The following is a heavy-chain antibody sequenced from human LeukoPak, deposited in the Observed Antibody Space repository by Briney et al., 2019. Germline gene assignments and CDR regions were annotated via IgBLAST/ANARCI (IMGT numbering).Heavy chain of an antibody. CDR2: ASGSGGST. CDR3: ARALGYCGSASCYYFDY. Sequence: GGSLRLSCAASGFTFTSYAMSWVRQAPGKGLEWVSAASGSGGSTFYADSVKGRFTISRDNAKNSLYLQMNSLRAEDTAVYFCARALGYCGSASCYYFDYWGQGTLVTVSS. D-gene: IGHD2-2*01. CDR1: GFTFTSYA. J-gene: IGHJ4*02. V-gene: IGHV3-23*01.